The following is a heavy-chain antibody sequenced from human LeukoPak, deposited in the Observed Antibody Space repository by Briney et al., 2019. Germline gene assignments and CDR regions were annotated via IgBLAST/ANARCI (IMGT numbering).Heavy chain of an antibody. J-gene: IGHJ4*02. CDR1: GGSISSYY. V-gene: IGHV4-59*08. CDR3: ARHDYGDYSDY. D-gene: IGHD4-17*01. CDR2: NYYSGST. Sequence: SEPLSLTCTVSGGSISSYYWSWIRQPTGKGLEGIGYNYYSGSTNYNSSLKSRVTISVDTSNNQFSLKLSSVTAADTAVYYCARHDYGDYSDYWGQGTLVTVSS.